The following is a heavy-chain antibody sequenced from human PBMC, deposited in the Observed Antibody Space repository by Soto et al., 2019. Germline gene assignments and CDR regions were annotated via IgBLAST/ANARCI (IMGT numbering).Heavy chain of an antibody. Sequence: SETLSLTCTVSGGSISSSSYYWGWIRQPPGKGLEWIGSIYHSGSTNYNPSLKSRVTISVDKSKNQFSLKLSSVTAADTAVYYCARGSYGDRRDGENAFDIWGQGTMVTVSS. D-gene: IGHD4-17*01. V-gene: IGHV4-39*07. J-gene: IGHJ3*02. CDR2: IYHSGST. CDR1: GGSISSSSYY. CDR3: ARGSYGDRRDGENAFDI.